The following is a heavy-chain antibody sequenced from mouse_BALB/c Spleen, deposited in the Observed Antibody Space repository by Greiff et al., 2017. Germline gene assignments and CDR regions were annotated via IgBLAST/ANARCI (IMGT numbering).Heavy chain of an antibody. V-gene: IGHV1S81*02. CDR3: ESYAWFAD. CDR2: INPSNGRT. CDR1: GYTFTSYW. Sequence: VQLQQPGADLVKPGASVKLSCKASGYTFTSYWMHWVKQRPGQGLEWIGEINPSNGRTNYNEKFKSKATLTVDNSSSTAYMQRSSRTSEDSAVYDCESYAWFADWGQGTLVTVSA. D-gene: IGHD1-1*01. J-gene: IGHJ3*01.